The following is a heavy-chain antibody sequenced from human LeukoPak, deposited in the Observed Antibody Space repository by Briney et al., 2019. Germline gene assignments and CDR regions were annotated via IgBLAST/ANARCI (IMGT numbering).Heavy chain of an antibody. J-gene: IGHJ6*02. CDR3: VRGYSFGPYGMDV. CDR1: GFTVSNYD. CDR2: VTTAGDT. V-gene: IGHV3-13*04. Sequence: GRSLRLSCAASGFTVSNYDMHWVRQAAGKGLEWVSVVTTAGDTYYSGSVKGRFTISRENAKNSVYLQMNSLRAGDTAVYFCVRGYSFGPYGMDVWGQGTTVTVSS. D-gene: IGHD2-15*01.